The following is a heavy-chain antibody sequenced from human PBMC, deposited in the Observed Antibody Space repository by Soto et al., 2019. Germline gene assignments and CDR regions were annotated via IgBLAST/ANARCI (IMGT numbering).Heavy chain of an antibody. CDR2: INHRGSS. CDR1: GGSLSGYY. J-gene: IGHJ6*02. D-gene: IGHD1-1*01. V-gene: IGHV4-34*01. CDR3: ERNENRNSLYGVDV. Sequence: SETLSLTCAVNGGSLSGYYWSWIRQSPGKGLEWIGEINHRGSSDYNPSLKSRVTLSIDASMNHVTLKLTSVTAADTAVYYCERNENRNSLYGVDVWGQGTAVTVSS.